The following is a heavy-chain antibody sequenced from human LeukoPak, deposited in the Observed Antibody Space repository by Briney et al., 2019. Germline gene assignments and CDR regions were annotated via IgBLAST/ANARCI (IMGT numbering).Heavy chain of an antibody. CDR3: ARDPGGATTEFDY. V-gene: IGHV3-21*01. CDR2: ISSGSTYV. CDR1: GFTFSTYS. J-gene: IGHJ4*02. Sequence: GGSLRLSCAAPGFTFSTYSMNWVRQAPGKGLEWVSSISSGSTYVYYVDSVKGRFTISRDNAKNSLYLQMNSLRAEDTAVYYCARDPGGATTEFDYWGQGTLVTVSS. D-gene: IGHD1-26*01.